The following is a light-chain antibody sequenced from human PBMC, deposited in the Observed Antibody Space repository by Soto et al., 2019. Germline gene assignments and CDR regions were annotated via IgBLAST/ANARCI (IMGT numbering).Light chain of an antibody. V-gene: IGKV1-5*01. CDR2: DAS. Sequence: DIQMTQSPSTLSASVGDRVTITCRASQSINNWLAWYQQKPGKAPQLLIYDASNLESGVPARFSGGGSGTEFTLTISSLQPDDFATYYCQQYNIDSTFGQGTQLEIK. J-gene: IGKJ2*01. CDR1: QSINNW. CDR3: QQYNIDST.